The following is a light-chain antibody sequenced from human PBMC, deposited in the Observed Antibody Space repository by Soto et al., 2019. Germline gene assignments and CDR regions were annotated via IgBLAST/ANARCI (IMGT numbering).Light chain of an antibody. CDR1: SSDVGAYNY. Sequence: QSARTQPPSASGSPGQSVTISCTGTSSDVGAYNYVSWYQQHPGKAPKLMIYEVSKRPSGVPDRFSGSKSGNTASLTVSGLQAEDEADYYCTSYAGSNKLVFGGGTKLTVL. V-gene: IGLV2-8*01. CDR3: TSYAGSNKLV. CDR2: EVS. J-gene: IGLJ3*02.